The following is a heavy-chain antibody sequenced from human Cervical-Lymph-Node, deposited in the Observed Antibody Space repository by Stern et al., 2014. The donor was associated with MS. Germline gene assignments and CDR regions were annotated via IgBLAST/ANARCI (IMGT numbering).Heavy chain of an antibody. J-gene: IGHJ6*02. CDR3: ARDRFVVVPAAHNAFYYYGMDV. Sequence: VQLVESGAEVKKPGASVKVSCKASGYTFTRYGISWVRQAPGSGLEWMGGISAYNGNTNYAQKRQARVTMTTDTSTSTAYMELRSLRSDDTAVYFCARDRFVVVPAAHNAFYYYGMDVWGQGTTVTVSS. D-gene: IGHD2-2*01. V-gene: IGHV1-18*01. CDR1: GYTFTRYG. CDR2: ISAYNGNT.